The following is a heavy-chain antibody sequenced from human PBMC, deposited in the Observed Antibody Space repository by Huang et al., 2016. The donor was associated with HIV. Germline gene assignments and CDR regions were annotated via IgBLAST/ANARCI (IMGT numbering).Heavy chain of an antibody. D-gene: IGHD3-22*01. CDR1: GYTFTSYG. V-gene: IGHV1-18*04. CDR3: ARDLSFHYYDSSGWDL. J-gene: IGHJ5*02. Sequence: QVQLLQSGAWVKKPGASVKVTCKTYGYTFTSYGISWVRPAPGTGLEWMGWISGYNGNTKYAQKCRDRVTMRTVTSPNTAYMGLRNRKSDDAAVYYCARDLSFHYYDSSGWDLWGQGTLVTVSS. CDR2: ISGYNGNT.